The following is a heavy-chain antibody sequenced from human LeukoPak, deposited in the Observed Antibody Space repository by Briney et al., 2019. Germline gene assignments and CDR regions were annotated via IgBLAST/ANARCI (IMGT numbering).Heavy chain of an antibody. CDR2: ISASGGYT. CDR3: ARDVPPPGTMDY. J-gene: IGHJ4*02. CDR1: GFTFSNYA. D-gene: IGHD1-26*01. Sequence: PGGSLRLSCAASGFTFSNYAMSWVRQAPGKGLEWVSGISASGGYTFYADSVKGRFTISRDNSKNTLYLQMNSLRAEDTAVYYCARDVPPPGTMDYWGQGALVIVSS. V-gene: IGHV3-23*01.